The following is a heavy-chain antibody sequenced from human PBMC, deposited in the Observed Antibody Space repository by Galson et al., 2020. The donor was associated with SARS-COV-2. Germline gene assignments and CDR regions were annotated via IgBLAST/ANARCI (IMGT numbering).Heavy chain of an antibody. CDR2: ISLSGNYI. D-gene: IGHD2-8*01. Sequence: GGSLRLSCTVSGFTFSQYYMSWIRQAPGKGPEWLSYISLSGNYIDYAESVRGRFTISRDNARNLLFLQMNNLRVEDTAVYYCARPAAGMVMAKEHALDIWGQGTMVTVSS. CDR1: GFTFSQYY. J-gene: IGHJ3*02. CDR3: ARPAAGMVMAKEHALDI. V-gene: IGHV3-11*03.